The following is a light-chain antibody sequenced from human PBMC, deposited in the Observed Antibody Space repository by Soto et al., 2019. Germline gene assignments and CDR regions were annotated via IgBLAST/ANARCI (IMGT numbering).Light chain of an antibody. J-gene: IGKJ5*01. V-gene: IGKV1-33*01. CDR3: QQYDNFPST. CDR1: QDISKY. CDR2: DAS. Sequence: DIPMTQSPSSLSTSVGDRVTITCQASQDISKYLNWYQQKTGKAPILLIYDASNLEAGVPSRFSGSGSETDFTITISSLQPEDIATYYCQQYDNFPSTFGQGTRLEIK.